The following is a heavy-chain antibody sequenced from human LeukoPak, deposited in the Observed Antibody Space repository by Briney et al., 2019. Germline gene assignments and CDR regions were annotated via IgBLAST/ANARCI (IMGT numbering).Heavy chain of an antibody. J-gene: IGHJ4*02. V-gene: IGHV4-30-2*01. CDR3: ARVIVGVVPAAPPEYYFDY. CDR1: GGSISSGGYY. CDR2: IYHSGST. Sequence: PSETLSLTCTVSGGSISSGGYYWSWIRQPPGKGLEWIGYIYHSGSTYYNPSLKSRVTISVDRSKNQFSLKLSSVTAADTAVYYCARVIVGVVPAAPPEYYFDYWGQGTLVTVSS. D-gene: IGHD2-2*01.